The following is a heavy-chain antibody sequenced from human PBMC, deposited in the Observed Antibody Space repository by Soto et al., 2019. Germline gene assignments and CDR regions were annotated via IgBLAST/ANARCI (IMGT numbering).Heavy chain of an antibody. CDR2: ISYDGSNK. Sequence: GGSLRLSCAASGFTFSSYGMHWVRQAPGKGLEWVAVISYDGSNKYYADSVKGRFTISRDNSKNTLYLQMNSLRAEDTAVYYCAKIARSIAARPDAFDIWGQGNPGHRLL. V-gene: IGHV3-30*18. CDR3: AKIARSIAARPDAFDI. D-gene: IGHD6-6*01. J-gene: IGHJ3*02. CDR1: GFTFSSYG.